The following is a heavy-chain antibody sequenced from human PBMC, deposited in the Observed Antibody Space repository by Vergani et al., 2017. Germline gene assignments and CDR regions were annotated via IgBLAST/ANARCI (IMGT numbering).Heavy chain of an antibody. CDR2: ISASGNA. D-gene: IGHD2-15*01. V-gene: IGHV4-61*02. Sequence: QVQLQASGPGRVKPSQTLSLTCTMSGGSTSAGYYFWSWIRQPAGKGLEWVGHISASGNASHSPSLKTRVSMSVDTSKIQFSLTVTSVTAADTAIYFCARRSGGYYSGGKVHPLRTAFDVWGHGTVVTVSS. J-gene: IGHJ3*01. CDR3: ARRSGGYYSGGKVHPLRTAFDV. CDR1: GGSTSAGYYF.